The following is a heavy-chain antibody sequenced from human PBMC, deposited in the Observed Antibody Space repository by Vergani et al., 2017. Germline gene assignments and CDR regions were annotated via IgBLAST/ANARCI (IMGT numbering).Heavy chain of an antibody. CDR2: ISSSSSYI. CDR3: ARAFWVVTPQGAAFDI. J-gene: IGHJ3*02. D-gene: IGHD3-9*01. V-gene: IGHV3-21*01. CDR1: GFTFSSYS. Sequence: EVQLVESGGGLVKPGGSLRLSCAASGFTFSSYSMNWVRQAPGKGLEWVSSISSSSSYIYYADSVKGRFTISRDNAKNSRYLQMNSLSAEDTAVYYCARAFWVVTPQGAAFDIWGQGRMVTVSS.